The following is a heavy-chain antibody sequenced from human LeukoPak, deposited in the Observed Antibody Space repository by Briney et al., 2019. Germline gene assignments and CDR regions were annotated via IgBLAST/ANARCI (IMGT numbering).Heavy chain of an antibody. Sequence: SETLSLTCTVSGGSVSSGSYYWSWIRQPPGKGLEWIGYIYYSGSTNYNPSLKSRVTISVDTPKNQFSLKLSSVTAADTAVYYCAREGSSGYYYVFDYWGQGTLVTVSS. J-gene: IGHJ4*02. CDR1: GGSVSSGSYY. CDR3: AREGSSGYYYVFDY. V-gene: IGHV4-61*01. CDR2: IYYSGST. D-gene: IGHD3-22*01.